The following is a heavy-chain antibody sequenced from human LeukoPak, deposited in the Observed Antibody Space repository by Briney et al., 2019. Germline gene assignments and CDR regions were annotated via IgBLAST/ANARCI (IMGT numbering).Heavy chain of an antibody. CDR2: IYYSGST. V-gene: IGHV4-30-4*01. J-gene: IGHJ4*02. Sequence: SETLSLTCTVSGGSISSGYYYWTWIRQPPGQGLECFGYIYYSGSTYYNPSLKSRVTISVDTSKNQFSLKLSSVTAADTAVYYCARVYYYDSSGYLDYWGQGTLVTVSS. D-gene: IGHD3-22*01. CDR1: GGSISSGYYY. CDR3: ARVYYYDSSGYLDY.